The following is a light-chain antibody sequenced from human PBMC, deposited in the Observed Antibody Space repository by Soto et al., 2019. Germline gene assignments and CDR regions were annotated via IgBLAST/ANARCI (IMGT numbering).Light chain of an antibody. CDR2: RVS. CDR1: QSLVHRDGNTY. J-gene: IGKJ1*01. V-gene: IGKV2-24*01. Sequence: DIVMTQTALSSPVTLGQPASISCRASQSLVHRDGNTYLNWLHQRPGQPPKLVISRVSIRVSGVPDRFSGSGAGTDFTLTISRVEAEDVGLYYCMQATQFPRTFGQGTKVDI. CDR3: MQATQFPRT.